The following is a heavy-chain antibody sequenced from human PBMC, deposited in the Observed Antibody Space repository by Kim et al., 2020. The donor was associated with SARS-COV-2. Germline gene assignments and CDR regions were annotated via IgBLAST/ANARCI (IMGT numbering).Heavy chain of an antibody. Sequence: GGSLRLSCAVSGFSVSGDYMNWVRQAPGKGLECVSVIHTGGATLYAAYAMGGCIISSDSSKNTLYFQLMTMRVEDTTAFYCSRNDWFEPWGQGT. CDR3: SRNDWFEP. CDR1: GFSVSGDY. CDR2: IHTGGAT. V-gene: IGHV3-66*01. J-gene: IGHJ5*02.